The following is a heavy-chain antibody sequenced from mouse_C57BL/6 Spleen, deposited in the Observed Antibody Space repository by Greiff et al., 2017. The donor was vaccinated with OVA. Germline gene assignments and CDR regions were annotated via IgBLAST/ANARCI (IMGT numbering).Heavy chain of an antibody. CDR3: ARGAAQAPFAY. Sequence: QVQLKESGPGLVAPSQSLSITCTVSGFSLTSYGVAWVRQSPGKGLEWLGVIWGVGSTNYNSARKSRLSISKDNSKSQVFLKMNSLQTDDTAMYYCARGAAQAPFAYWGQGTLVTVSA. CDR2: IWGVGST. D-gene: IGHD3-2*02. CDR1: GFSLTSYG. V-gene: IGHV2-6*01. J-gene: IGHJ3*01.